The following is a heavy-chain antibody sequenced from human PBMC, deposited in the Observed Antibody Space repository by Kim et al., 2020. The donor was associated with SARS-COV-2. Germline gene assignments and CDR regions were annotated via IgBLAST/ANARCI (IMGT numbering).Heavy chain of an antibody. CDR2: ISWDSGSI. D-gene: IGHD4-17*01. CDR1: GFTFGDYA. CDR3: AKDRGGGHAPLRWNFQH. J-gene: IGHJ1*01. Sequence: GGSLRLSCAASGFTFGDYAMHWVRQAPGKGLEWVAGISWDSGSIGYADSVKGRFTISRDNAKNSLYLQMNSLRAEDTALYYCAKDRGGGHAPLRWNFQHWGQGTLVTVSS. V-gene: IGHV3-9*01.